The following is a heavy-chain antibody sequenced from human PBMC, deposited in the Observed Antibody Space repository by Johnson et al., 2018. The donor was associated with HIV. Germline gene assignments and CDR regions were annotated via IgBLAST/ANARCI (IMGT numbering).Heavy chain of an antibody. D-gene: IGHD3-10*01. V-gene: IGHV3-66*01. CDR2: ISGSGRT. CDR3: AREPSQFGGGFDI. J-gene: IGHJ3*02. Sequence: VQLVESGGGLVQPGGSLSLSCAASGFTVSSNYMSWVRQAPGKGLEWVSVISGSGRTHYGDSVKGRFTVSRDNAKNSLYLQMNSRRAEDTAVYYCAREPSQFGGGFDIWGQGTMVTVSS. CDR1: GFTVSSNY.